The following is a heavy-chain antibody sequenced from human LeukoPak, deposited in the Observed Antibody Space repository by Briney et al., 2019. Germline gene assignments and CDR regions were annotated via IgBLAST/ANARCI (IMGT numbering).Heavy chain of an antibody. Sequence: GGSLRLSCAASGFTFDDYGMSWVRQAPGKGLEWVSGINWNGGSTGYADSVKGRFTISRDNAKNSLYLQMNSLRAEDTAVYYCARVSIAAAEDYWGQGTLVTVSS. CDR3: ARVSIAAAEDY. V-gene: IGHV3-20*04. CDR1: GFTFDDYG. D-gene: IGHD6-13*01. J-gene: IGHJ4*02. CDR2: INWNGGST.